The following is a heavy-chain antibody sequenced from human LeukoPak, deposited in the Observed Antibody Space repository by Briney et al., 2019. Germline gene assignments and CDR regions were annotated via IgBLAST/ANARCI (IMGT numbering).Heavy chain of an antibody. CDR2: IYPGDSDT. J-gene: IGHJ4*02. CDR1: GYSFTSYW. V-gene: IGHV5-51*01. D-gene: IGHD6-13*01. CDR3: GRLSAAAAFDY. Sequence: GESLRISCKGSGYSFTSYWIGWVRQMPGKGLEWMGIIYPGDSDTRYSPSFQGQVTISADKSISTAYLQWSSLKASDTAVYYCGRLSAAAAFDYWGQGTLVTVSS.